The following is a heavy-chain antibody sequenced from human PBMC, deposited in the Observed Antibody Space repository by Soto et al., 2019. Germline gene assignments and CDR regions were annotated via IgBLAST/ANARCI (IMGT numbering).Heavy chain of an antibody. V-gene: IGHV2-5*02. CDR1: GFSLTTSGVG. Sequence: QITLNESGPTVVRPTETLTLTCRFSGFSLTTSGVGVGWIRQSPGKAPEWLALIYWDDDKRYSASLKSRLTITKXTXKXXXVLXVSDXDXXDTATYYCAXXVLRXXXXXXTXTAIYFDFWGQGTPVAVSS. CDR2: IYWDDDK. CDR3: AXXVLRXXXXXXTXTAIYFDF. D-gene: IGHD3-3*01. J-gene: IGHJ4*02.